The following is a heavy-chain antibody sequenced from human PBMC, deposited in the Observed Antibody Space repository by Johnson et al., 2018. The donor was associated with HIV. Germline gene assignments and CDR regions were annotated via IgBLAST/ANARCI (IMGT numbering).Heavy chain of an antibody. Sequence: QVLLVESGGGVVQPGRALRLSCAASGFTFSNSAMHWVRQAPGKGLDWVAIISYDGTNKYYADSVKGRFTISRDNSKNTLYLQMNSLRAGDTAVYYCARGVLAFYIWGQGTMVTVSS. J-gene: IGHJ3*02. D-gene: IGHD5/OR15-5a*01. CDR2: ISYDGTNK. CDR3: ARGVLAFYI. V-gene: IGHV3-30*04. CDR1: GFTFSNSA.